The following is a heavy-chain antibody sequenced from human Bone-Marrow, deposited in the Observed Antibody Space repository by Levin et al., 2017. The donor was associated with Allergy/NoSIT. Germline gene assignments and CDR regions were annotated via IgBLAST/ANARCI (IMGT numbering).Heavy chain of an antibody. CDR3: ARDGTGAMLNDY. CDR1: GFTFSSSE. J-gene: IGHJ4*02. V-gene: IGHV3-48*03. CDR2: ISSSGSTI. Sequence: LSLTCAASGFTFSSSEMNWVRQAPGKGLEWVSYISSSGSTIYYADSVKGRFTISRDNAKNSLYLQMNSLRAEDTAVYYCARDGTGAMLNDYWGQGTLVTVSS. D-gene: IGHD2-2*01.